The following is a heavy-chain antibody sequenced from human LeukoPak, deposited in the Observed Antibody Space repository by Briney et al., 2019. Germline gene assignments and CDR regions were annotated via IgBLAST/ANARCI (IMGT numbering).Heavy chain of an antibody. D-gene: IGHD3-10*01. CDR2: IYSSGST. CDR3: ARLGGSGDTFDI. CDR1: GGSISSSRYY. V-gene: IGHV4-39*01. Sequence: SETLSLTCTVSGGSISSSRYYWGWIRQPPGKGLEWIGCIYSSGSTYYNSSLMSRVTISVDTSKSQFSLKLSSMTAADAAVYYCARLGGSGDTFDIWGQGTMVTVSS. J-gene: IGHJ3*02.